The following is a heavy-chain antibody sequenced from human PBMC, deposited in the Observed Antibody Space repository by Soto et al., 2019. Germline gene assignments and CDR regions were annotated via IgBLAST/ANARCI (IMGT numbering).Heavy chain of an antibody. CDR3: TTLSSSARAPNY. CDR2: ISGSGGIT. V-gene: IGHV3-23*04. D-gene: IGHD6-13*01. J-gene: IGHJ4*02. CDR1: GFTFSNYG. Sequence: EVQLVQSGGGLVQPGGSLRLSCAASGFTFSNYGMSWVRQPPGMGLEWVSGISGSGGITYYADSVKGRFTISSDNSKNTLYLRMNSLRAEDTAVYYCTTLSSSARAPNYWGQGTLVTVSS.